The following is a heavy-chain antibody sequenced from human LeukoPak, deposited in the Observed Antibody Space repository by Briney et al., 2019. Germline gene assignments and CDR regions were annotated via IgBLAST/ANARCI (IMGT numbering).Heavy chain of an antibody. J-gene: IGHJ5*02. CDR3: ARDAAGEGRLVITWFDP. CDR2: ISSSSSTI. Sequence: PGGSLRLSCAASGFTFSSYSMNWVRQAPGKGLEWVSYISSSSSTIYYADSVKGRFTISRDNAKNSLYLQMNSLRSEDTAVYYCARDAAGEGRLVITWFDPWGQGTLVTVSS. V-gene: IGHV3-48*04. CDR1: GFTFSSYS. D-gene: IGHD3-22*01.